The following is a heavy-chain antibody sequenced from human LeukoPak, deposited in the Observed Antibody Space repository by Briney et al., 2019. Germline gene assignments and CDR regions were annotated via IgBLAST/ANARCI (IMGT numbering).Heavy chain of an antibody. D-gene: IGHD6-25*01. CDR1: GFTFSSYA. V-gene: IGHV3-23*01. CDR2: ISGSGDNT. Sequence: PGGSLRLSCAASGFTFSSYAMSWVRQAPGKGLEWVSGISGSGDNTYYADSVKGRFTISRDNSKNTLYLQMNSLGAEDTAVYYCAKEGRAAHFDYWGQGTLVTVSS. J-gene: IGHJ4*02. CDR3: AKEGRAAHFDY.